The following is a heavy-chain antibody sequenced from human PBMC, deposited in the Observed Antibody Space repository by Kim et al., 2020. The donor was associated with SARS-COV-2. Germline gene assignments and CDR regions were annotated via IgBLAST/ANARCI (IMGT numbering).Heavy chain of an antibody. CDR3: ARKNGHYYGSGSYRAAFDY. CDR2: IYYSGST. Sequence: SETLSLTCTVSGGSISSSSYYWGWIRQPPGKGLEWIGSIYYSGSTYYNPSLKSRVTISVDTSKNQFSLKLSSVTAADTAVYYCARKNGHYYGSGSYRAAFDYWGQGTLVTVSS. V-gene: IGHV4-39*07. J-gene: IGHJ4*02. CDR1: GGSISSSSYY. D-gene: IGHD3-10*01.